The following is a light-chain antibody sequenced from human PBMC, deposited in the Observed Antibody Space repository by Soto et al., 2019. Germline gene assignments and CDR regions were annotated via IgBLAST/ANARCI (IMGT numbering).Light chain of an antibody. Sequence: DIVLTQSPLSLPVTPGEPASISCRSSRSLLYSDGYNYLDWYLQKPGQSPQLLIYLGSNRASGVPYRFSGSGSGTDFTLKISRVEAEDVGFYYCMQALQFRTFGQGTKVEIK. CDR2: LGS. V-gene: IGKV2-28*01. CDR1: RSLLYSDGYNY. CDR3: MQALQFRT. J-gene: IGKJ1*01.